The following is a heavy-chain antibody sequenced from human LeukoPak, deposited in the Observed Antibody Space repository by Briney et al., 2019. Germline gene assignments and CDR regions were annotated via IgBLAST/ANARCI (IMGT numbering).Heavy chain of an antibody. V-gene: IGHV3-23*01. CDR3: ARETSGWSFDY. D-gene: IGHD6-19*01. Sequence: GGSLRLSCVGSGFTLSSYGMSWVRQAPGKGLEWVSGISTSGGTTYYADSVKGRFTISRDNSKNTLYLQMNSLRAEDTAVYYCARETSGWSFDYWGQGTLVTVSS. CDR1: GFTLSSYG. CDR2: ISTSGGTT. J-gene: IGHJ4*02.